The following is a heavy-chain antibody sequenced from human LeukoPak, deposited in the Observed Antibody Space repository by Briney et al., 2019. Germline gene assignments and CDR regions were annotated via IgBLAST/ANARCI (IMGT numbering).Heavy chain of an antibody. CDR3: ARHGYDFWSGYYTGKFDY. V-gene: IGHV4-39*01. Sequence: SETLSLTCTVSGGSISSSSYYWGWIRQPPGKGLEWIGSIYYSGSTYYNPSLKSRVTISVDTSKNQFSLKLSSVTAADTAVYYCARHGYDFWSGYYTGKFDYWGQGTLVTVSS. CDR2: IYYSGST. D-gene: IGHD3-3*01. CDR1: GGSISSSSYY. J-gene: IGHJ4*02.